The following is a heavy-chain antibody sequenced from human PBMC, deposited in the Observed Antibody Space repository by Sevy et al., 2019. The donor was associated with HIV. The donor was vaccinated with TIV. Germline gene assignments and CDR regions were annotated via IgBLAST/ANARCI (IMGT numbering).Heavy chain of an antibody. CDR3: ARGGNSGWLGGFQH. Sequence: SETLSLTCTVSGGSISSSSYYWGWIRQPPGKGLEWIGSIYYSGSTYYNPSLKSRVTISVDTSKNQFSLKLSSVTAADTAVYYCARGGNSGWLGGFQHWGQGTLVTVSS. V-gene: IGHV4-39*01. J-gene: IGHJ1*01. D-gene: IGHD6-19*01. CDR1: GGSISSSSYY. CDR2: IYYSGST.